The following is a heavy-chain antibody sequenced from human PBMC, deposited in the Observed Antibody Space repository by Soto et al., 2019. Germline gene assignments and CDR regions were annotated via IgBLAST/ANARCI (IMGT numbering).Heavy chain of an antibody. CDR1: GGSISSGGYY. D-gene: IGHD6-19*01. V-gene: IGHV4-31*03. J-gene: IGHJ6*02. CDR3: ARDAVSYGMDV. CDR2: IHYSGST. Sequence: SETLSLTCTVSGGSISSGGYYWSWIRQHPGKGLEWIGYIHYSGSTYYNPSLKSRVTISVDTSKNQFSLKLSSVTAADTAVYYCARDAVSYGMDVWGQGTTVTVSS.